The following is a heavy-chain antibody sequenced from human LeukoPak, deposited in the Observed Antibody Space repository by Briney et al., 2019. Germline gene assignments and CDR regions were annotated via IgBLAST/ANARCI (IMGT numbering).Heavy chain of an antibody. CDR3: ARVGYINSWYSSPPFDY. D-gene: IGHD6-13*01. Sequence: GGSLRLSCAASGFTFSSYSMNWVRQAPGKGLEWVSSISSSSSYIYYADSVKGRFTISRDNAKNSLYLQMNSLRAEDTAVYYCARVGYINSWYSSPPFDYWGQGTLVTVSS. CDR1: GFTFSSYS. V-gene: IGHV3-21*01. J-gene: IGHJ4*02. CDR2: ISSSSSYI.